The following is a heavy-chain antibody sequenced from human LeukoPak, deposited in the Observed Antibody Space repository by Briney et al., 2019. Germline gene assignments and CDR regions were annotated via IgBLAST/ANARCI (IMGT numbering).Heavy chain of an antibody. D-gene: IGHD6-19*01. J-gene: IGHJ6*03. CDR2: IKQDGSEK. V-gene: IGHV3-7*01. Sequence: GGSLRLSCAAPGFTFSSYWMSWVRQAPGKGLEWVANIKQDGSEKYYVDSVKGRFTISRDNAKNSLYLQMNSLRAEDTAVYYCARELSSSETLYYYYYMDVWGKGTTVTVSS. CDR3: ARELSSSETLYYYYYMDV. CDR1: GFTFSSYW.